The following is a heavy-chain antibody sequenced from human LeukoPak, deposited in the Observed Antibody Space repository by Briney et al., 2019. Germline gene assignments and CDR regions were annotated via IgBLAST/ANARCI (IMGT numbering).Heavy chain of an antibody. CDR1: GASITSGAYY. Sequence: PSQTLSLTCSVSGASITSGAYYWSWLRQHPEKGLEWIGYIADIATKFYNPSFKSRVSISMDPSKNLFSLSLTSLTAADTAVYYCARSRMGLVPFDSWGQGILVTVSS. D-gene: IGHD5-24*01. CDR2: IADIATK. CDR3: ARSRMGLVPFDS. J-gene: IGHJ4*02. V-gene: IGHV4-31*03.